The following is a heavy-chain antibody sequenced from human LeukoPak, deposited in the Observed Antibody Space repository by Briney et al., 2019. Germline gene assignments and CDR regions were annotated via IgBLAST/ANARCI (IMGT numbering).Heavy chain of an antibody. V-gene: IGHV3-23*01. CDR3: AKGSIVGATSYYYIDV. CDR1: EFTFSYYG. CDR2: ISGSGERT. D-gene: IGHD1-26*01. J-gene: IGHJ6*03. Sequence: GGTLRLSCAASEFTFSYYGMNWVRQAPGKGLEWVSGISGSGERTYYEDSVKGRFTISRDKSKNTLYLQMNSLRAEDTAVYYCAKGSIVGATSYYYIDVWGKGTTVTISS.